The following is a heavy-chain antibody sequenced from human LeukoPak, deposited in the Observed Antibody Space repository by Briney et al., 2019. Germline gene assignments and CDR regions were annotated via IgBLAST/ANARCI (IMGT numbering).Heavy chain of an antibody. CDR1: GFTFSSYA. CDR2: ISARGDAT. J-gene: IGHJ4*02. CDR3: AKGVYYYDSSGYYYTYHFDY. Sequence: GGSLRLSCAASGFTFSSYAMSWVRQAPGKGLEWVSVISARGDATYYADSVKGRFTISRDNSKNTLFLQMNSLRAEDTAVYYCAKGVYYYDSSGYYYTYHFDYWGQGTLVTVSS. V-gene: IGHV3-23*01. D-gene: IGHD3-22*01.